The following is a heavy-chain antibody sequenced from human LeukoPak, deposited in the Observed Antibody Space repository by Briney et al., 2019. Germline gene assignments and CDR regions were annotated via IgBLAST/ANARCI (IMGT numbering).Heavy chain of an antibody. CDR3: ARGEVGAEAGAYFEY. CDR1: GFTFSTYA. V-gene: IGHV3-30*04. D-gene: IGHD6-19*01. CDR2: ISFDANNA. J-gene: IGHJ4*02. Sequence: GGSLRLSCAASGFTFSTYAMHWVRQAPGKGLEWVTFISFDANNAYYADSVKGRFTISRDNSKNTLYLQMNSLRPEDTAVYYCARGEVGAEAGAYFEYWGQGTLVAVSS.